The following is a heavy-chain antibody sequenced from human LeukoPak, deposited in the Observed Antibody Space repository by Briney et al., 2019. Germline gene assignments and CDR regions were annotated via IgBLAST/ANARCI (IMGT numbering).Heavy chain of an antibody. Sequence: GGSLRLSCAASGFLFISYPFHWVRQAPGKGLEWVASVSHDGEKTYYADSVKGRFTISRDNSRNTLYLQMNSLRAEDTAVYYCAKPNFWELVSFDYWGQGTLVTVSS. D-gene: IGHD1-26*01. V-gene: IGHV3-30-3*02. CDR1: GFLFISYP. CDR3: AKPNFWELVSFDY. CDR2: VSHDGEKT. J-gene: IGHJ4*02.